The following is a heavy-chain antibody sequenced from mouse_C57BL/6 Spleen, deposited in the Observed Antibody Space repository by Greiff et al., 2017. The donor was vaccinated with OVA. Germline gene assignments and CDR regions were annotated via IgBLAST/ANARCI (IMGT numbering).Heavy chain of an antibody. D-gene: IGHD2-5*01. J-gene: IGHJ3*01. Sequence: QVQLQQSGAELVRPGASVTLSCKASGYTFTDYEMHWVKQTPVHGLEWIGAIDPETGGTAYNQKFKGKAILTADKSSSTAYMELRSLTSEDSAVYYCTRSYSNFLFAYWGQGTLVTVSA. CDR2: IDPETGGT. CDR1: GYTFTDYE. V-gene: IGHV1-15*01. CDR3: TRSYSNFLFAY.